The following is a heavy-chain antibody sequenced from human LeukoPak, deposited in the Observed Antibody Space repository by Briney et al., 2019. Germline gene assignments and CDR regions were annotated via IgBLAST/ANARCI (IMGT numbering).Heavy chain of an antibody. J-gene: IGHJ6*02. D-gene: IGHD3-22*01. CDR3: AREDYYDPRGMDV. Sequence: GASVKVSCKASGYTFTGYYMHWVRQAPGQGLEWMGWINPNSGGTNYAQKLQGRVTMTRDTSISTAYMELSRLRSEDTAVYYCAREDYYDPRGMDVWGQGTTVTVSS. CDR2: INPNSGGT. CDR1: GYTFTGYY. V-gene: IGHV1-2*02.